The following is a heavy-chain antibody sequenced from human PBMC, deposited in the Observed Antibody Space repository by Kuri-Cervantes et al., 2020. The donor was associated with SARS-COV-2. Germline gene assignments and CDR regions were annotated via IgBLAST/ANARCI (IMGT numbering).Heavy chain of an antibody. J-gene: IGHJ4*02. Sequence: SVKVSCKASEGTFFSYAISWVRQAPGQGLEWMGGFAPIFGKTDYAQKLQGRVTMTADESTNTAYMEVSSLSFEDTAIYYCARRNSGSYSDTLTYFDYWGQGTLVTVSS. CDR3: ARRNSGSYSDTLTYFDY. D-gene: IGHD1-26*01. CDR2: FAPIFGKT. V-gene: IGHV1-69*13. CDR1: EGTFFSYA.